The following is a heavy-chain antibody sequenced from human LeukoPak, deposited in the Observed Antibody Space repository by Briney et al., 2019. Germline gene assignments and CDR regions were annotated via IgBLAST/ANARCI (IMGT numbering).Heavy chain of an antibody. V-gene: IGHV4-39*01. J-gene: IGHJ6*03. Sequence: PSETLSLTCSVSGGSISSNSFYWDWGRQPPGKGREWVGSIYYSGSTFYSSSLESRVNLSVEMSKKQFSRKVTYMPAADAAVYYCARQGADYFYYYVDVWGEGTTVAVSS. CDR3: ARQGADYFYYYVDV. CDR2: IYYSGST. D-gene: IGHD3-16*01. CDR1: GGSISSNSFY.